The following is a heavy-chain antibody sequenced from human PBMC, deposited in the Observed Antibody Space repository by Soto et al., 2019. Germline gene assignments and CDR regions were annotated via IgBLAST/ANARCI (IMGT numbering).Heavy chain of an antibody. CDR2: IHHSGST. CDR3: ARHVFTTVVRGFLITFEYYSGLDV. D-gene: IGHD3-10*01. J-gene: IGHJ6*02. CDR1: GGSISSGDYY. Sequence: SETLSLTCSVSGGSISSGDYYWNWIRQPPGKGLEWIGNIHHSGSTYYNPSLKSRVTISVDTSRDQFSLKLSSVTTADTAVYYCARHVFTTVVRGFLITFEYYSGLDVWGQGTTVTVSS. V-gene: IGHV4-39*01.